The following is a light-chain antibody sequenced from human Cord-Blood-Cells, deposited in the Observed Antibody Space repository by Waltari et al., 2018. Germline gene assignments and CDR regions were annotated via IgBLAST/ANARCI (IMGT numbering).Light chain of an antibody. V-gene: IGKV1-39*01. CDR3: QQSYSTPPET. J-gene: IGKJ1*01. Sequence: DIQMTQSPSSLSASVGARFTITCRASQSISSYLNWYQPKPGKAPKLLIYAASSLQSGVPSRFSGSGSGTDFTLTISSLQPEDFATYYCQQSYSTPPETFGQGTKVEIK. CDR2: AAS. CDR1: QSISSY.